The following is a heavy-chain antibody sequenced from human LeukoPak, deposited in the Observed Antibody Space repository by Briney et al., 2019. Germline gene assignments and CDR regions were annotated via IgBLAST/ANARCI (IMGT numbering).Heavy chain of an antibody. D-gene: IGHD4-23*01. CDR2: MNPNSGNT. Sequence: ASVKVSCKASGYTFNTYDINWVRQATGQGLEWMGWMNPNSGNTGYAQKFQGRVTMTRNTSISTAYMELRSLRSEDTAVYYCARGPNKSDGGNSGSAWFDPWGQGTLVTVSS. CDR3: ARGPNKSDGGNSGSAWFDP. CDR1: GYTFNTYD. J-gene: IGHJ5*02. V-gene: IGHV1-8*01.